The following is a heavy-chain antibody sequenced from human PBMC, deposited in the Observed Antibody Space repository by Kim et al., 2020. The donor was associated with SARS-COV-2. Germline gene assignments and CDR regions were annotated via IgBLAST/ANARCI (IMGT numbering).Heavy chain of an antibody. CDR3: VLNFWAGVDY. V-gene: IGHV3-21*04. D-gene: IGHD6-19*01. Sequence: GGSLRLSCAAAGFTFSSYSMNWVRQAPGKGREWISSIYSSIYYADSVKGRFTISRDNAKKSVYLHMDSLRVEDTAVYYCVLNFWAGVDYWGQGTLVTVSS. CDR2: IYSSI. J-gene: IGHJ4*02. CDR1: GFTFSSYS.